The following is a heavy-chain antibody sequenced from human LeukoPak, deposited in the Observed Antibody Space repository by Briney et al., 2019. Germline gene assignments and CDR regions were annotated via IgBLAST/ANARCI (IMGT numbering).Heavy chain of an antibody. CDR2: ISSSSSTI. J-gene: IGHJ4*02. D-gene: IGHD3-22*01. V-gene: IGHV3-48*04. CDR1: GFTLSSYS. CDR3: ARRAYDSSGYYPLPLDY. Sequence: RGSLRLSCAASGFTLSSYSMNWVRQAPGKGLEWVSYISSSSSTIYYADSVKGRFTISRDNAKNSLYLQINSLRAEDTAVYYCARRAYDSSGYYPLPLDYWGQGTLVTVSS.